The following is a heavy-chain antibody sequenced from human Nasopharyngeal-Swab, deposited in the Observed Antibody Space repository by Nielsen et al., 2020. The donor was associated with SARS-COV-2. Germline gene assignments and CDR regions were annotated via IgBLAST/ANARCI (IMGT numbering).Heavy chain of an antibody. J-gene: IGHJ6*02. CDR1: GFTFDDYA. V-gene: IGHV3-9*01. CDR3: ANAPLRFGGYGMDV. CDR2: ISWNSGSI. D-gene: IGHD3-10*01. Sequence: SLKISCAASGFTFDDYAMHWVRQAPGKGLEWASGISWNSGSIGYADSVKGRFTISRDNAKNSLYLQMNSLRAEDTALYYCANAPLRFGGYGMDVWGQGTTVTVSS.